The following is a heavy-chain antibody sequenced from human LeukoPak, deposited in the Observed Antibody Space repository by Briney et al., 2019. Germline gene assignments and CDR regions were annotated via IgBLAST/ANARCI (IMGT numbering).Heavy chain of an antibody. J-gene: IGHJ5*02. Sequence: SETLSLTCAVYGGSFSGYYWSWIRQPPGKGLEWIGEINHSGSTNYNPSLKSRVTISVDTSKNQFSLRLSSVTAADTAVYYCARHRYYGSGSYSLNWFDPWGQGTLVTVSS. V-gene: IGHV4-34*01. CDR1: GGSFSGYY. D-gene: IGHD3-10*01. CDR3: ARHRYYGSGSYSLNWFDP. CDR2: INHSGST.